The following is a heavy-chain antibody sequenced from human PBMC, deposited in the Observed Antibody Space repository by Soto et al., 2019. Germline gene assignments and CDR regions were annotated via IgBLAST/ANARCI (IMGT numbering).Heavy chain of an antibody. CDR2: INSDGST. D-gene: IGHD5-18*01. Sequence: EVQLVESGGGLIPPGGSLRLSCAASGFLVNSAYRTWVRQAPGKGLEWLSMINSDGSTLYAESVKGRFTISRDNSKNRLDLQMNSLRGEDTAMYYCARSGYSFAWGYWGQGALVIVTS. CDR3: ARSGYSFAWGY. V-gene: IGHV3-53*01. CDR1: GFLVNSAY. J-gene: IGHJ4*02.